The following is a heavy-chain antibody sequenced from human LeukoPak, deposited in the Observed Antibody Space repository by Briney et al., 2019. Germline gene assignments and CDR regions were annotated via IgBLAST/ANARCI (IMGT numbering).Heavy chain of an antibody. CDR3: ARATTTDYYFHY. CDR1: GYTYTSYY. CDR2: INPSGGST. Sequence: ASVKVSCKASGYTYTSYYMHWVRQAPGQGLEWMGIINPSGGSTSYAQKFQGRVTMTRDTSTSTIYMELSSLRYEDTAVYYCARATTTDYYFHYWGQGTLVTVSS. D-gene: IGHD1-26*01. V-gene: IGHV1-46*03. J-gene: IGHJ4*02.